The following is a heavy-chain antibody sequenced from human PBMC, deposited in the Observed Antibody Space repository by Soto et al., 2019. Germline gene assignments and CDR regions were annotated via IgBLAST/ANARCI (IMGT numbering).Heavy chain of an antibody. J-gene: IGHJ6*02. D-gene: IGHD4-4*01. CDR2: IIPIFGTA. CDR3: ARDRDYSTVNYYYGMDV. V-gene: IGHV1-69*13. CDR1: GGTFSSYA. Sequence: ASVKVSCKASGGTFSSYAISWVRQARGQGLEWMGGIIPIFGTANYAQKFQGRVTITADESTSTAYMELSSLRSEDTAVYYCARDRDYSTVNYYYGMDVWGQGTTVTVSS.